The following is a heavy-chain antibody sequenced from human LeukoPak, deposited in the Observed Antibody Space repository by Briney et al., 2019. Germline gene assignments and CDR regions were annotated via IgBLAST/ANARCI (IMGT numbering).Heavy chain of an antibody. CDR1: GYTFTYYV. J-gene: IGHJ4*02. CDR3: ARGEKPYDY. CDR2: INAYNGNT. D-gene: IGHD1-26*01. V-gene: IGHV1-18*01. Sequence: ASVKVSCKTSGYTFTYYVISWVPQAPGQGLEWMGWINAYNGNTVDAQKFQGRVTMTTDTSTSTAYMELRSLRSDDTAVYYCARGEKPYDYWGQGTLVSVSS.